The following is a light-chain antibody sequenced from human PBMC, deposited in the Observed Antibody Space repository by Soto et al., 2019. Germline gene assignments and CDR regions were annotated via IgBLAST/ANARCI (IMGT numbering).Light chain of an antibody. CDR2: AAS. V-gene: IGKV3-20*01. J-gene: IGKJ5*01. CDR3: QQYGSSPIT. CDR1: HSVANNY. Sequence: IVLAQSPATLSLSPGERATISCRASHSVANNYIAWYQQKHGQAPRLIIFAASNRATGVPHRFTASGSGTDFTLTISRVEPEDFAVYYCQQYGSSPITFGQGTRLEIK.